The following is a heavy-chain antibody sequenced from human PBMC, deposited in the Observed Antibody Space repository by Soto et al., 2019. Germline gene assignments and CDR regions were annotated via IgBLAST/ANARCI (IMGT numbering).Heavy chain of an antibody. CDR3: ARVVGALGHGFDP. Sequence: QVQLVQSGGEVKKPGASVKVSCKASGYTFTSYGISWVRQAPGQGPEWMGRISAYNGNTNYAQELQGRVTMTPDTSTSTAYMELRSLRSDDTAGYYCARVVGALGHGFDPWGQGTLVTVSS. CDR1: GYTFTSYG. J-gene: IGHJ5*02. V-gene: IGHV1-18*01. CDR2: ISAYNGNT. D-gene: IGHD1-26*01.